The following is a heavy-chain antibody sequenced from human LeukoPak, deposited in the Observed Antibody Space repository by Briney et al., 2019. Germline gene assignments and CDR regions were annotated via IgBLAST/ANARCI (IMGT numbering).Heavy chain of an antibody. D-gene: IGHD3-22*01. V-gene: IGHV1-2*06. J-gene: IGHJ5*02. CDR3: ARVVADYYDSSGYYYLNNWFDP. CDR2: INPNSGDT. CDR1: GYTFTGYY. Sequence: ATVKVSCKASGYTFTGYYMHWVRQAPGQGLEWMGRINPNSGDTNYAQKFQGRVTMTRDTSISTAYMELSRLRSDDTAVYYCARVVADYYDSSGYYYLNNWFDPWGQGTLVTVSS.